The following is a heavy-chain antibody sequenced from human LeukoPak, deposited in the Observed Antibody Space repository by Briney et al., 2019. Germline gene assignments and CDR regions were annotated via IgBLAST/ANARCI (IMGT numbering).Heavy chain of an antibody. CDR2: IYYSGST. J-gene: IGHJ5*02. V-gene: IGHV4-59*12. CDR1: GGSISSYY. D-gene: IGHD3-10*01. CDR3: ARGWRLYGSGSYYNRGTTRNWFDP. Sequence: SETLSLTCTVSGGSISSYYWSWIRQPPGKGLEWIGYIYYSGSTNYNPSLKSRVTISVDTSKNQFSLKLSSVTAADTAVYYCARGWRLYGSGSYYNRGTTRNWFDPWGQGTLVTVSS.